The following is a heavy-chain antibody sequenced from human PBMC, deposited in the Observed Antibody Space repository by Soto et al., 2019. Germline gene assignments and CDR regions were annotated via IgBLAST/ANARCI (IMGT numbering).Heavy chain of an antibody. CDR1: GGTFSSYA. J-gene: IGHJ6*02. D-gene: IGHD4-17*01. CDR3: ARAGMTPVTSPTYYYGMDV. CDR2: IIPIFGTA. Sequence: QVQLVQSGAEVKKPGSSVKVSCKASGGTFSSYAISWVRQAPGQGLEWMGGIIPIFGTANYAQKFQGRVTITAEGSTSTAYMERSRLRSSDTAVYYCARAGMTPVTSPTYYYGMDVWGQGTTVTVSS. V-gene: IGHV1-69*01.